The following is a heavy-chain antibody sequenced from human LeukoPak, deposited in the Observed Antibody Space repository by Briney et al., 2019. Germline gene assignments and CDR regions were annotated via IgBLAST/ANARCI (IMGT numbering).Heavy chain of an antibody. V-gene: IGHV1-8*01. D-gene: IGHD4-11*01. CDR3: ARPYMPMTTPWYYCMDV. J-gene: IGHJ6*03. CDR1: GYTFTSYD. CDR2: MNPNSGNT. Sequence: GASVKVSCKASGYTFTSYDINWVRQATGQGLEWMGWMNPNSGNTGYAQKFQGRVTMTRNTSISTAYMELSSLRSEDTAVYYCARPYMPMTTPWYYCMDVWGKGTTVTVSS.